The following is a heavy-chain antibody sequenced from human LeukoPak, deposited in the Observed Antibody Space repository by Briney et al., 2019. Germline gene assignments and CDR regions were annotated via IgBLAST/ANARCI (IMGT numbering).Heavy chain of an antibody. CDR3: ARDGSGGYYWYFDL. J-gene: IGHJ2*01. CDR2: TYYKSKWNR. CDR1: XXXVSSKSVA. D-gene: IGHD3-22*01. Sequence: SQTLSLTXAXXXXXVSSKSVAWDWIRQSPSRGLEWLGRTYYKSKWNRDYAVSVKSRMTINVDTSKNQFSLQLNSVTPEDTAVYYCARDGSGGYYWYFDLWGRGTLVTVSS. V-gene: IGHV6-1*01.